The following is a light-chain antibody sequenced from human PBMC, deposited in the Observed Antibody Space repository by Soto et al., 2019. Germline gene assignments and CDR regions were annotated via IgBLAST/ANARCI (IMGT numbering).Light chain of an antibody. Sequence: SYELTQPPSVSVAPGKTARSTCGGNNIGSKSVHWYQQKPGQAPVLVIYYDSDRPSGIPERFSGSNSGNTATLTISRVEAGDEADYYCQVWDSSSDPWVFGGGTKLTVL. J-gene: IGLJ3*02. CDR3: QVWDSSSDPWV. V-gene: IGLV3-21*04. CDR1: NIGSKS. CDR2: YDS.